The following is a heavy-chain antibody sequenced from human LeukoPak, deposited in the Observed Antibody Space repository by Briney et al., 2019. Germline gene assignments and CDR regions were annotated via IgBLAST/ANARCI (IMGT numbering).Heavy chain of an antibody. Sequence: GGSLRLSYAASGFTFSSYAMSWVRQAPGKGLEWVSAISGSGGSTYYADSVRGRFTISRDNSKNTMYLQMNSLSADDTAVYYCAKPQTTVTTYQYFDYWGQGTLVTVSS. D-gene: IGHD4-17*01. CDR2: ISGSGGST. V-gene: IGHV3-23*01. J-gene: IGHJ4*02. CDR1: GFTFSSYA. CDR3: AKPQTTVTTYQYFDY.